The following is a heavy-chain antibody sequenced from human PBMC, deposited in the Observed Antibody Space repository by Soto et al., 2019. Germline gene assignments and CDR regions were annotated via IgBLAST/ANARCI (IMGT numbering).Heavy chain of an antibody. CDR1: QFTFSNYA. CDR3: AKTAEAVAGTVYDS. J-gene: IGHJ4*02. Sequence: EVQLLESGGGLVQPGGSLGLSCAASQFTFSNYAMGWVRQPPGKGLEWVSAIGGSGCRPHYADSEKGRFTISRDNSQNTLYLQMNSLRAEDTAVYYFAKTAEAVAGTVYDSWGQGTLVTVSS. V-gene: IGHV3-23*01. D-gene: IGHD6-19*01. CDR2: IGGSGCRP.